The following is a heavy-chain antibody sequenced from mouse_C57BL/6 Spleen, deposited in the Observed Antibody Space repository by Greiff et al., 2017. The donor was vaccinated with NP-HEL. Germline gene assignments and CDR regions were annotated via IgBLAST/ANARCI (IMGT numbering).Heavy chain of an antibody. J-gene: IGHJ2*01. D-gene: IGHD2-2*01. CDR3: AISTMVTPYYFDY. V-gene: IGHV5-6*01. Sequence: EVHLVESGGDLVKPGGSLKLSCAASGFTFSSYGMSWVRQTPDKRLEWVATISSGGSYTYYPDSVKGRFTISRDNAKNTLYLQMSSLKSEDTAMYYCAISTMVTPYYFDYWGQGTTLTVSS. CDR1: GFTFSSYG. CDR2: ISSGGSYT.